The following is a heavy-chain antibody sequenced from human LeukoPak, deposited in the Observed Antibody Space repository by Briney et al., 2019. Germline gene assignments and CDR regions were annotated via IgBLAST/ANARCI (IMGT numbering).Heavy chain of an antibody. Sequence: GGSLRLSCAASGFTFSSYGMSWVRQAPGKGLEWVSAISGSGGGTYYADSVKGRFTISRDNSKNTLYLQMNSLRAEDTAVYYCAKDPKLRYFDWLPDYWGQGTLVTVSS. D-gene: IGHD3-9*01. CDR3: AKDPKLRYFDWLPDY. J-gene: IGHJ4*02. CDR1: GFTFSSYG. V-gene: IGHV3-23*01. CDR2: ISGSGGGT.